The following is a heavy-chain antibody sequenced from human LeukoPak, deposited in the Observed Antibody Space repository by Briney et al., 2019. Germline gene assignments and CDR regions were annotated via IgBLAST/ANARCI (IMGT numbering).Heavy chain of an antibody. CDR2: INPNSGGT. Sequence: GASVKVSSKASGYTFTGYYMHCVRQAPGQGLEWMGWINPNSGGTNYAQKFQGRVTMTRDTSISTAYMELSRLRTDDTAVYYYSAIYYDSSGYYYFDYWGQGTLVTVSS. CDR3: SAIYYDSSGYYYFDY. J-gene: IGHJ4*02. V-gene: IGHV1-2*02. D-gene: IGHD3-22*01. CDR1: GYTFTGYY.